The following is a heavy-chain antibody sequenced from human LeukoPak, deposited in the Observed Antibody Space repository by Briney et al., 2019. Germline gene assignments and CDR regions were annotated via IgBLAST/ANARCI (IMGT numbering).Heavy chain of an antibody. CDR1: GFTFSSYW. CDR3: AREPPLYSIQYYFDY. Sequence: GGSLRLSCAASGFTFSSYWMSWVRQAPGKGLEWVANIKQDGSEKYYVDSVKGRFTISRDNAKNSLYLQMNSLKAEGTAVYYCAREPPLYSIQYYFDYWGQGTLVTVSS. CDR2: IKQDGSEK. J-gene: IGHJ4*02. V-gene: IGHV3-7*01. D-gene: IGHD6-13*01.